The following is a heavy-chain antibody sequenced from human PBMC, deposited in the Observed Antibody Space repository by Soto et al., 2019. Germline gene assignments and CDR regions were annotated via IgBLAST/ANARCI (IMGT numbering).Heavy chain of an antibody. CDR2: INPNTGVT. J-gene: IGHJ4*02. D-gene: IGHD3-22*01. CDR1: GYTFIDYN. CDR3: ARALPNYDSIGHF. V-gene: IGHV1-2*02. Sequence: ASVKVSCKASGYTFIDYNIHWVRQAPGQGLEWIGWINPNTGVTEYSQKFQGRVTLTRDTSITIGYMELRSLTSDDTAVYYCARALPNYDSIGHFWGQGTLLTVSS.